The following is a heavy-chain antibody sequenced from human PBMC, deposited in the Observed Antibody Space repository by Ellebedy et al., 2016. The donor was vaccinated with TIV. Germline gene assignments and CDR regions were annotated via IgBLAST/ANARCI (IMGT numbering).Heavy chain of an antibody. J-gene: IGHJ4*02. D-gene: IGHD4-17*01. CDR2: INSDGSST. V-gene: IGHV3-74*01. CDR1: GFTFSSYW. Sequence: GESLKISXAASGFTFSSYWMHWVRQAPGKGLVWVSRINSDGSSTSYADSVKGRFTISRDNAKNTLYLQMNSLRAEDTAVYYCAKRGMDYGDYDGSGDFDYWGQGTLVTVSS. CDR3: AKRGMDYGDYDGSGDFDY.